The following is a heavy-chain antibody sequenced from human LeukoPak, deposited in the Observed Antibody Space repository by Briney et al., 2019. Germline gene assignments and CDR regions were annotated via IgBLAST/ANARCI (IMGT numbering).Heavy chain of an antibody. CDR3: LLLGAFDI. CDR2: INPDGSRT. CDR1: GFTFSSNW. Sequence: GGSLRLSCAASGFTFSSNWMHWVRQGPGKGLVWVSRINPDGSRTDYAESVKGRFTISRDDSKNTLYLQMNSLKTEDTAVYYCLLLGAFDIWGQGTMVTVSS. V-gene: IGHV3-74*01. D-gene: IGHD2-21*02. J-gene: IGHJ3*02.